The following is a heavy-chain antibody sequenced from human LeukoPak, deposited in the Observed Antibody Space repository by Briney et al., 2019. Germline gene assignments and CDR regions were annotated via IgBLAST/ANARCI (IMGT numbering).Heavy chain of an antibody. V-gene: IGHV3-30*18. CDR2: IPYDGSNK. CDR1: GFTFSSYG. CDR3: AKDIRHLGTIGRDYYYYYYGMDV. D-gene: IGHD2-8*01. Sequence: PGRSLRLSCAASGFTFSSYGMHWVRQAPGKGLEWVAVIPYDGSNKYYADSVKGRFTISRDNSKNTLYLQMNSLRAEDTAVYYCAKDIRHLGTIGRDYYYYYYGMDVWGQGTTVTVSS. J-gene: IGHJ6*02.